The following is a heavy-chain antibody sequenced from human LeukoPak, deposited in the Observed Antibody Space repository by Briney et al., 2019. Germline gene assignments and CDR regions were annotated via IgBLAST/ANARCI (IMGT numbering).Heavy chain of an antibody. J-gene: IGHJ4*02. Sequence: PGGSLRLSCAASGFIFSTYSMNWVRQAPGNGLEWVSSISSSSSYIYYADSVKGRFTISRDNAKNSLYLQMNSLRAEDTAVYYCARDGRGDYDYYDSSGYPFDFWGQGTLVTVSS. D-gene: IGHD3-22*01. V-gene: IGHV3-21*01. CDR2: ISSSSSYI. CDR1: GFIFSTYS. CDR3: ARDGRGDYDYYDSSGYPFDF.